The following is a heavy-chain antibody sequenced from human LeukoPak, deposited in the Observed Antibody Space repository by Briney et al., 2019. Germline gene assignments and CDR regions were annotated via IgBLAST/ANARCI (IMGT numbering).Heavy chain of an antibody. CDR3: ARDGFSSSWYGRALDY. CDR1: GFSSYG. CDR2: IWYDESNK. D-gene: IGHD6-13*01. J-gene: IGHJ4*02. Sequence: PGRSLRLSCAASGFSSYGMHWVRQTPGNGLEWVAVIWYDESNKYYADSVKGRFTISRDNSRNTLYLQMNSLRAEDTAVYYCARDGFSSSWYGRALDYWGQGTLVTVSS. V-gene: IGHV3-33*01.